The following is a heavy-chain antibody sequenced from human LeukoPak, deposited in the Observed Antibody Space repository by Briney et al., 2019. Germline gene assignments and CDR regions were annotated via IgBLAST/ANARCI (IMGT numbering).Heavy chain of an antibody. Sequence: SETLSLTCAVYGGSFSGYYWSWIRQPPGKGLEWIGEINHSGSTNYNPSLKSRVTISVDTSKNQFSLKLSSVTAADTAVYYCARQPPLVPAAMEYFQHWGQGTLVTVSS. J-gene: IGHJ1*01. CDR3: ARQPPLVPAAMEYFQH. CDR1: GGSFSGYY. CDR2: INHSGST. D-gene: IGHD2-2*01. V-gene: IGHV4-34*01.